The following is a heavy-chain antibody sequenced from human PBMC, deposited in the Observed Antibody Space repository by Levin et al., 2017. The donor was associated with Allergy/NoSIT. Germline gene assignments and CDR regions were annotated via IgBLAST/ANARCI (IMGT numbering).Heavy chain of an antibody. CDR1: GFRFNDHA. D-gene: IGHD3-16*01. V-gene: IGHV3-9*01. CDR2: INWNGASI. J-gene: IGHJ6*01. CDR3: TRDIGESYGYYGMDV. Sequence: PGGSLRLSCAASGFRFNDHAMHWVRQVPGKGLEWVSGINWNGASIGYADSVNGRFTISRDNAKNSLYLAMTSLRVEDTAFYYCTRDIGESYGYYGMDVWGQGTTVTVSS.